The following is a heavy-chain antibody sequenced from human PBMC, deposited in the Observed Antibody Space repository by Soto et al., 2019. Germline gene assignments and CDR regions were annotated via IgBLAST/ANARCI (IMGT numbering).Heavy chain of an antibody. J-gene: IGHJ6*04. CDR3: AKSAYYYYYGMDV. CDR2: ISYDGSNK. Sequence: GGSLRLSCAASGFTFSSYGMHWVRQAPGKGLEWVAVISYDGSNKYYADSVKGRFTISRDNPKNTLYLQMNSLRAEDTAVYYWAKSAYYYYYGMDVGGKGTTVPVSS. CDR1: GFTFSSYG. V-gene: IGHV3-30*18.